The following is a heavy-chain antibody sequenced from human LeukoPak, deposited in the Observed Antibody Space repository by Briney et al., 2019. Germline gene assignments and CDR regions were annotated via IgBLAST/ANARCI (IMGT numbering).Heavy chain of an antibody. Sequence: SETLSLTCTVSGGSISSSSYYWGWIRQPPGKGLEWIGSIYYSGSTYYNPSLRSRVTISVDTSKNQFSLKPSSVTAADTAVYYCARGRRYCSSTSCGSGAFDIWGQGTMVTVSS. CDR1: GGSISSSSYY. CDR2: IYYSGST. D-gene: IGHD2-2*01. V-gene: IGHV4-39*01. CDR3: ARGRRYCSSTSCGSGAFDI. J-gene: IGHJ3*02.